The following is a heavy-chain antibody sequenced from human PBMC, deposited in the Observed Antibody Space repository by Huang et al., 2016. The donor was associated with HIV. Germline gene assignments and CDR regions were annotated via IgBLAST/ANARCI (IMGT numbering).Heavy chain of an antibody. V-gene: IGHV4-39*01. Sequence: QLQESGPGQVEPSETLSLTCTVSGGFIGGSSYYWGWIRQSPGKGPEWIGSIDPTGNTYYNPYLRSRVTISIDSSKNQFSLRVDSVTAADTAVYYCARPGFVSGWSWYFDHWGQGTLVTVSS. CDR3: ARPGFVSGWSWYFDH. CDR2: IDPTGNT. J-gene: IGHJ4*02. CDR1: GGFIGGSSYY. D-gene: IGHD6-19*01.